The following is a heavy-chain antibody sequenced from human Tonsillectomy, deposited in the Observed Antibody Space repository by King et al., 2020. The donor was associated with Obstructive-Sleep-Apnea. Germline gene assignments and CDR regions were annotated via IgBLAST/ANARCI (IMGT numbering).Heavy chain of an antibody. Sequence: LQLQESGSGLVKPSQTLSLTCAVSGGSIRSGGYSWSWIRQPPGKCLEWIGYIYHSGSTYYNPSLKSRVTISVDRSKNQFSLKLTSVTAADTAVYFCGRAYYGLIDYWGQGTLVTVSS. CDR3: GRAYYGLIDY. CDR2: IYHSGST. J-gene: IGHJ4*02. D-gene: IGHD3-3*01. CDR1: GGSIRSGGYS. V-gene: IGHV4-30-2*01.